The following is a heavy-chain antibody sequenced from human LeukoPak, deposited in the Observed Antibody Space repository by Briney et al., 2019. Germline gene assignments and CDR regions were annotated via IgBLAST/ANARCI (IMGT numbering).Heavy chain of an antibody. D-gene: IGHD3-10*01. CDR3: ARGLWFGELLSPYYYYYMDI. J-gene: IGHJ6*03. CDR2: IYYSGST. V-gene: IGHV4-59*01. CDR1: GGSISSYY. Sequence: SETLSLTCTVSGGSISSYYWSWIRQPPGKGLEWIGYIYYSGSTNYNPSLKSRVTISVDTSKNQFSLKLSSVTAADTAVYYCARGLWFGELLSPYYYYYMDIWGKGTTVTVSS.